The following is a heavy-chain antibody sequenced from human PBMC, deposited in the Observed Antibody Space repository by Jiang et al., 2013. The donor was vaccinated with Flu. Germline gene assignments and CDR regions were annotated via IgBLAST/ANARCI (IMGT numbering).Heavy chain of an antibody. CDR2: IDPSDSYT. CDR1: GYSFTSYW. V-gene: IGHV5-10-1*01. J-gene: IGHJ4*02. CDR3: ARLNSGSYYFDY. Sequence: GAEVKKPGESLRISCKGSGYSFTSYWISWVRQMPGKGLEWMGRIDPSDSYTNYSPSFQGHVTISADKSITTAYLQWHSLKASDTAIYYCARLNSGSYYFDYWGQGTLVTVSS. D-gene: IGHD1-26*01.